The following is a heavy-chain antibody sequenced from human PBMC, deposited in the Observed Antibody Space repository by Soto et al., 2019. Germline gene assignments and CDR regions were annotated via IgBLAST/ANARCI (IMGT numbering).Heavy chain of an antibody. Sequence: QVQLVQSGAEVKKPGSSVKVSCKASGGTFNNYAFSWVRQAPGQGLEWLGGIMPIFGRPDYAQQIRDRVTITADESTTTAQMELSSLRSEDTAVYYCATWLKEAGIGGNSYYGMDVWGQGTTVTVSS. CDR3: ATWLKEAGIGGNSYYGMDV. V-gene: IGHV1-69*12. J-gene: IGHJ6*02. D-gene: IGHD6-19*01. CDR1: GGTFNNYA. CDR2: IMPIFGRP.